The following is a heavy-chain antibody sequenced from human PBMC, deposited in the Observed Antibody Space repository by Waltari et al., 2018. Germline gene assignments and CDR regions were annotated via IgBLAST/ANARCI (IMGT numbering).Heavy chain of an antibody. J-gene: IGHJ4*02. Sequence: EVQLVESGGGLVQPGGSLRLSCAASGFTFTIYWMSWVRQAPGKGLEWVANIKQDGSEKYYVDSVRGRFTISRDNARSSLYLQMNSLRAEDTAVYYCASHDYGDYSSFDYWGQGTLLTVSS. CDR2: IKQDGSEK. D-gene: IGHD4-17*01. CDR1: GFTFTIYW. V-gene: IGHV3-7*01. CDR3: ASHDYGDYSSFDY.